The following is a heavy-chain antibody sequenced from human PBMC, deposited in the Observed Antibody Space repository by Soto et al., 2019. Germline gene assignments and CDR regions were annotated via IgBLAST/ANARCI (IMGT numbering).Heavy chain of an antibody. CDR2: IVPIFGTT. D-gene: IGHD3-16*01. V-gene: IGHV1-69*01. Sequence: QVLLVQSGAEVKRLGSSVQVSCKASGVTLRSFAIAWVRQTPGHGLEWMGGIVPIFGTTNYAQKFQGRLTITADGSTTTAFMELSSLTSEDSGLYHCATDMSWFDPWGQGTLVTVSS. CDR3: ATDMSWFDP. J-gene: IGHJ5*02. CDR1: GVTLRSFA.